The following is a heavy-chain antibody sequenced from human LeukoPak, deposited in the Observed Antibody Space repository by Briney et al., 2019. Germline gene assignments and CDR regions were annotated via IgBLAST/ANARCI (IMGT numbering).Heavy chain of an antibody. CDR3: ARSGSDSSGYYYAFQDAFDI. CDR1: GFTLSDHY. V-gene: IGHV3-72*01. CDR2: TRNKVNSFTT. D-gene: IGHD3-22*01. J-gene: IGHJ3*02. Sequence: GGSLRLSCAASGFTLSDHYMDWVRQAPGKGLEWVGRTRNKVNSFTTDYAASVKGRFTISRDDSKNSLYLQMNSLKTEDTAVYYCARSGSDSSGYYYAFQDAFDIWGQGTMVTVSS.